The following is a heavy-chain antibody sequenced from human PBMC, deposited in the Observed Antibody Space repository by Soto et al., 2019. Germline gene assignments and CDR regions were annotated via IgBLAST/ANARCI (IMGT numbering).Heavy chain of an antibody. D-gene: IGHD6-25*01. CDR3: ERDLSAGDFDY. CDR2: INPNSGGT. J-gene: IGHJ4*02. Sequence: AASVKVSCKASGYTFTGYYMHWVRQAPGQGLEWMGWINPNSGGTNYAQKFQGRVTMTRDTSISTAYMELSRLRSDDTAVYYCERDLSAGDFDYWGEGTLVPVSS. CDR1: GYTFTGYY. V-gene: IGHV1-2*02.